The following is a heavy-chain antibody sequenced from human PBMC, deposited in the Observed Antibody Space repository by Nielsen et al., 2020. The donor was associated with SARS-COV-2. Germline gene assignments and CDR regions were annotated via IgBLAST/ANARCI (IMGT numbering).Heavy chain of an antibody. V-gene: IGHV3-64D*08. D-gene: IGHD1-26*01. CDR1: GFTFSSYA. J-gene: IGHJ4*02. Sequence: GESLKISCSASGFTFSSYAMHWVRQAPGKGLEYVSAISSNGGSTYYADSVKGRFTISRDNSKNTLYLQMSSLRAEDTAVYYCVKDIGWELQRGAFDYWGQGTLVTVSS. CDR2: ISSNGGST. CDR3: VKDIGWELQRGAFDY.